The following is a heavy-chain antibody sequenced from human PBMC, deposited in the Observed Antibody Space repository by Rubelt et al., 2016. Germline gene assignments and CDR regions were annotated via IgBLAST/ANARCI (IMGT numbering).Heavy chain of an antibody. J-gene: IGHJ5*02. CDR1: GYTFTSYA. Sequence: QVQLVQSGSELKKPGASVKVSCKASGYTFTSYAMHWVRQAPRQGLEWMGWINTNTGNPTYAQGFTGRFVFSLDTYVSTAYLQISSLKAEDTAVYYCAREYLSYGYVWWFDPWGQGTLVTVSS. CDR2: INTNTGNP. D-gene: IGHD5-18*01. CDR3: AREYLSYGYVWWFDP. V-gene: IGHV7-4-1*02.